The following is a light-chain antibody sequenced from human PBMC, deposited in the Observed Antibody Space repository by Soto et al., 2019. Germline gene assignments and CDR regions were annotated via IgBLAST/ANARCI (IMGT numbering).Light chain of an antibody. CDR2: GAS. CDR3: QQYGSSPTT. J-gene: IGKJ1*01. V-gene: IGKV3-20*01. CDR1: QSVSSSY. Sequence: EIVLTQSPGTLSLSQGERATLSCRASQSVSSSYLAWYQQKPGQAPRLLIYGASSRATGIPDRFSDSGSGTDFTLTISRLEPEDFAVYYCQQYGSSPTTFGQGTKVDIK.